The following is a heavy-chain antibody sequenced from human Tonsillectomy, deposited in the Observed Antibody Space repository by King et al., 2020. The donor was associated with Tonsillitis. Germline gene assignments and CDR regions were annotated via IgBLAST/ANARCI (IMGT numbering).Heavy chain of an antibody. J-gene: IGHJ4*02. CDR3: ARDHNWGFDY. CDR2: ISGSGSPI. D-gene: IGHD7-27*01. CDR1: GFTFSTYS. Sequence: VQLVESGGGLVQPGGSLRLSCVASGFTFSTYSMNWVRQAPGKVLEWVSYISGSGSPICYADSVKGRFTISRDHAKNSLFLQMNSLRAEDTAVYYCARDHNWGFDYWGQGTLVTVSS. V-gene: IGHV3-48*01.